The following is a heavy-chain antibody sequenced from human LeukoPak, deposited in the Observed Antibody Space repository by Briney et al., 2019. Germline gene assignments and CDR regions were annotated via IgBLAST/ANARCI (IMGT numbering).Heavy chain of an antibody. Sequence: GGSLRLSCAASGFNFRSYGMHWVRQAPGKGLEWVAVISYDGSNKRYADSVKGRFTISRDNSKNTLYVQINSLRAEDTAVYYCAKERGAAAATVYFDYWGQGTLVTVSS. CDR2: ISYDGSNK. V-gene: IGHV3-30*18. J-gene: IGHJ4*02. D-gene: IGHD6-13*01. CDR1: GFNFRSYG. CDR3: AKERGAAAATVYFDY.